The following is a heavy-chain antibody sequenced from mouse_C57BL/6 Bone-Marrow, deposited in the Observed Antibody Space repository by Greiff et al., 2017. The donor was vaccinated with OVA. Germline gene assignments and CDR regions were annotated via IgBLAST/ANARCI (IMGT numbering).Heavy chain of an antibody. Sequence: QVQLQQPGAELVKPGASVKMSCKASGYTFTSYWITWVKQRPGQGLEWIGMIHPNSGSTNYNEKFKSKATLTVDKSSSTAYMQLSSLTSEDSAVYYCASELGPVDYWGQGTTLTVSS. V-gene: IGHV1-64*01. CDR2: IHPNSGST. J-gene: IGHJ2*01. D-gene: IGHD4-1*01. CDR3: ASELGPVDY. CDR1: GYTFTSYW.